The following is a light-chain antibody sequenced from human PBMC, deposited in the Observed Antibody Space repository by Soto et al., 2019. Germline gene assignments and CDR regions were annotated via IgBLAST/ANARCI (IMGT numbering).Light chain of an antibody. Sequence: EIVMTQSPATLCVSPGEGATLSCRASQSVSSNVAWYQQKPGQAPRLLIYGASTRATGIPARFSGSGSGTEFTLTIGSLQSEDFAVYYCQQYNNWPPWTFGQGTKVDI. V-gene: IGKV3-15*01. J-gene: IGKJ1*01. CDR1: QSVSSN. CDR2: GAS. CDR3: QQYNNWPPWT.